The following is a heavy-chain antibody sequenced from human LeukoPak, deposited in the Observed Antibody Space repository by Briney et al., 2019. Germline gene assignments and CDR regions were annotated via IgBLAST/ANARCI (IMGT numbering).Heavy chain of an antibody. Sequence: GGSLRLSCAASGFTFSSNEMNWVRQAPGKGPEWVSYISSSGRTIYYADSVKGRFTISRDNAENSLSLQMNSLRAEDTAVYYCASRISDYFSYYMDVWGKGTTVTISS. V-gene: IGHV3-48*03. CDR2: ISSSGRTI. CDR1: GFTFSSNE. CDR3: ASRISDYFSYYMDV. J-gene: IGHJ6*03. D-gene: IGHD3-10*01.